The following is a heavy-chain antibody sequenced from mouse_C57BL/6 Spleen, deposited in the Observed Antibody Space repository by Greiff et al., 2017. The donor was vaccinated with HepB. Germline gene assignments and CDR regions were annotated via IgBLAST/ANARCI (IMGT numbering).Heavy chain of an antibody. CDR3: ARDSRVWYFDV. D-gene: IGHD6-1*01. Sequence: VQLQQSGPGLVKPSQSLSLTCSVTGYSITSGYYWNWIRQFPGNKLEWMGYISYDGSNNYNPSLKNRISITRDTSKNQFFLKLNSVTTEDTATYYCARDSRVWYFDVWGTGTTVTVSS. J-gene: IGHJ1*03. CDR2: ISYDGSN. CDR1: GYSITSGYY. V-gene: IGHV3-6*01.